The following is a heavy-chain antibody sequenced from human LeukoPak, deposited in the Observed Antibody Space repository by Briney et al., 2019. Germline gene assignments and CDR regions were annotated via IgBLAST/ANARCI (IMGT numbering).Heavy chain of an antibody. J-gene: IGHJ4*02. V-gene: IGHV3-13*01. CDR3: ARGIPSITIFGVVTAFDY. Sequence: QPGGSLRLSCAASGFTFSSYDMHWVRQATGKGLEWVSAIGTAGDTYYPGSVKGRFTISRENAKNSLYPQMNSLRAGDTAVYYCARGIPSITIFGVVTAFDYWGQGTLVTVSS. CDR2: IGTAGDT. D-gene: IGHD3-3*01. CDR1: GFTFSSYD.